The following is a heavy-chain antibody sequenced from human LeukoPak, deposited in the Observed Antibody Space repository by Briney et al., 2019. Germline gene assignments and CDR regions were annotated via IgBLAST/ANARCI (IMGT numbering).Heavy chain of an antibody. CDR3: ARHVGVGSFFDY. V-gene: IGHV4-39*01. CDR2: IYYSGSA. Sequence: SETLSLTCTVSGGSINGYYWGWIRQPPGKGLEWIGSIYYSGSAYYNPSLRSRVTISVDTSKNQFSLMLSSLTAADTSMYYCARHVGVGSFFDYWGQGTLVTVSS. CDR1: GGSINGYY. D-gene: IGHD1-26*01. J-gene: IGHJ4*02.